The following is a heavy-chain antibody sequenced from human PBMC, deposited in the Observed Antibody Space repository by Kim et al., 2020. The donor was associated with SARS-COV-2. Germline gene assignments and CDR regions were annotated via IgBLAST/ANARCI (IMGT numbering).Heavy chain of an antibody. CDR3: AKDLGPYGVAVALERGTLSF. D-gene: IGHD6-19*01. V-gene: IGHV3-9*01. J-gene: IGHJ3*01. CDR2: ISWNSRSV. Sequence: GGSLRLSCEASGFTFKNYGMHWVRQVPGKGLEWVSGISWNSRSVKYTDCVKGRFTISRDNADNFLYLQMDSLRPEDTAFYYCAKDLGPYGVAVALERGTLSFWGQGRRVNVSS. CDR1: GFTFKNYG.